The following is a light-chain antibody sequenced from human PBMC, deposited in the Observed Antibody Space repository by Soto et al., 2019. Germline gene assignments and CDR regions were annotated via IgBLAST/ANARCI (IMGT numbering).Light chain of an antibody. CDR1: QSVSSY. J-gene: IGKJ1*01. CDR3: QQNKDWPGT. V-gene: IGKV3-15*01. Sequence: EIVMTQSPATLSVSPGERATLSCRASQSVSSYLAWFQQRPGQAPRLLIYDASTRATGIPVRFSGSGSGTEFTLTISSLQSEDSGVYYCQQNKDWPGTFGQGTKVDIK. CDR2: DAS.